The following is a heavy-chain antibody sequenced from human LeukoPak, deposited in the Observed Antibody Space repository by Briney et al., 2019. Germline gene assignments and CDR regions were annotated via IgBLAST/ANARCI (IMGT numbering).Heavy chain of an antibody. V-gene: IGHV3-23*01. CDR3: AKKGIAAADSFDY. D-gene: IGHD6-13*01. Sequence: GGSLRLSCAASGFTFSSYVMSWVRQAPGKGQEWVSGISGSGGSTYYADSMKGRFTISRDNSKNTLYLQMNNLRAEDTAIYYCAKKGIAAADSFDYWGQGTLVTVSS. CDR1: GFTFSSYV. J-gene: IGHJ4*02. CDR2: ISGSGGST.